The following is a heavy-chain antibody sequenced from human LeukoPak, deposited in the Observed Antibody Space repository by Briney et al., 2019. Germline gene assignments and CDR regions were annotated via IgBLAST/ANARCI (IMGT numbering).Heavy chain of an antibody. J-gene: IGHJ4*02. CDR3: ARDLHPRLAGFFDY. Sequence: GGSLRLSCAASGFALSAYWMHWVRQVPEKGLVWVSRIDIDGTTTNYADSVRGRFTISRDNSKNTLYLQMKTLKAEDTAVYYCARDLHPRLAGFFDYWGQGTLVTVSS. D-gene: IGHD3-3*02. CDR1: GFALSAYW. V-gene: IGHV3-74*01. CDR2: IDIDGTTT.